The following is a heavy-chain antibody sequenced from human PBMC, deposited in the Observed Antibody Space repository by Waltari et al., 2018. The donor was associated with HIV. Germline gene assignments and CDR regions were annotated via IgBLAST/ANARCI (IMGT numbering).Heavy chain of an antibody. D-gene: IGHD3-9*01. CDR2: ISAYNGNR. J-gene: IGHJ4*02. CDR3: ARYPEAFDWLLGPYYFDS. CDR1: TFTRYG. V-gene: IGHV1-18*01. Sequence: TFTRYGISWVRQAPGQGLEWMGWISAYNGNRNYAQKFQGRVTMTTDTSTITAYMELRSLRSDDTAVYYCARYPEAFDWLLGPYYFDSWGQGTLVTVSS.